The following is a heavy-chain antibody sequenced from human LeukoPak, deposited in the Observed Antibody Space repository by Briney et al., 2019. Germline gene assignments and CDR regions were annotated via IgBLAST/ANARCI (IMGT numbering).Heavy chain of an antibody. D-gene: IGHD5-18*01. CDR2: ISTNNGST. J-gene: IGHJ4*02. V-gene: IGHV1-18*01. CDR3: ARDVEGYSYVNGY. Sequence: ASVKVSCKASDYTFTSYGISWVRQAPGQGVEWMGWISTNNGSTKYTQRLQGRVTMTTDTSTRAVYLELRSLRSDDTAVYYCARDVEGYSYVNGYWGQGTLVTVSS. CDR1: DYTFTSYG.